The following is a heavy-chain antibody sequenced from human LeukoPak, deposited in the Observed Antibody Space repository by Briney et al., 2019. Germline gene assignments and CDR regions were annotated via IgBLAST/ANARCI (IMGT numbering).Heavy chain of an antibody. CDR1: GGSISDYY. CDR2: IYNGGST. CDR3: AREVEGVSRITMVEGSTYYYYYYMDV. Sequence: PSETLSLTCTVSGGSISDYYWSWIRQPPGKGLEWIGFIYNGGSTDYNPSLKSRVTISVDTSKNQLTLKLSSVTAADTAVYYCAREVEGVSRITMVEGSTYYYYYYMDVWGKGTTVTVSS. V-gene: IGHV4-59*01. D-gene: IGHD3-10*01. J-gene: IGHJ6*03.